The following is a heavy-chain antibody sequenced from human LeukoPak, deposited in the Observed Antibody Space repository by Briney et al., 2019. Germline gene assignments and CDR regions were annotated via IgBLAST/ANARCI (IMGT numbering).Heavy chain of an antibody. Sequence: PGGPLRLSCAAPGFTFSSYEMNGVGQAPGKGLDWVSYISSSGSVIYYAASVRGRFTISRDNAKNSLYLQMNSLIAEDTAVYYCARARRDCSGGSCYPDYNWFDPWGQGTLVTVSS. V-gene: IGHV3-48*03. CDR1: GFTFSSYE. J-gene: IGHJ5*02. D-gene: IGHD2-15*01. CDR2: ISSSGSVI. CDR3: ARARRDCSGGSCYPDYNWFDP.